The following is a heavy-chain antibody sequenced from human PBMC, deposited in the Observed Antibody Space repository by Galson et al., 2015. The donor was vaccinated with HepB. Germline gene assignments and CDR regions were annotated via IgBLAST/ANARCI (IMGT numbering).Heavy chain of an antibody. J-gene: IGHJ4*02. CDR3: ARDFRPGGIPFDY. V-gene: IGHV1-69*13. CDR1: GGTFSSYA. Sequence: SVKVSCKASGGTFSSYAISWVRQAPGQGLEWMGGIIPIFGTANYAQKFQGRVTITADESTSTAYMELRSLRSDDTAVYYCARDFRPGGIPFDYWGQGTLVTVSS. D-gene: IGHD2-21*01. CDR2: IIPIFGTA.